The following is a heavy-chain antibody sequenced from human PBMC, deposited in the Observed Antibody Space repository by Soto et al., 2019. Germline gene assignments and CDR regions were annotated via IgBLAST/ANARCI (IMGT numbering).Heavy chain of an antibody. CDR2: IYYSGST. V-gene: IGHV4-39*01. D-gene: IGHD3-16*01. J-gene: IGHJ6*02. CDR1: CGSISSSSYY. Sequence: PSETLSLTCTVSCGSISSSSYYWGWIRQPPGKGLEWIGSIYYSGSTYYNPSLKSRVTISVDTSKNQFSLKLSSVTAADTAVYYCARIWGDYYYYYGMDVWGQGTTVTVSS. CDR3: ARIWGDYYYYYGMDV.